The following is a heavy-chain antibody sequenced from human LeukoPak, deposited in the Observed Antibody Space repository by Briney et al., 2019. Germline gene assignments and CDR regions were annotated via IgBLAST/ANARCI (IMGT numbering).Heavy chain of an antibody. D-gene: IGHD4-17*01. CDR2: ITPILGIA. CDR3: VRGVYTVTTSYYYYYGMDV. V-gene: IGHV1-69*04. J-gene: IGHJ6*02. Sequence: SVKVSCKASGGTFSSYAISWVRQAPGQGLEWMGRITPILGIANYAQKFQGRVTITADKSTSTAYMELSSLRSEDTAVYYCVRGVYTVTTSYYYYYGMDVWGQGTTVTVSS. CDR1: GGTFSSYA.